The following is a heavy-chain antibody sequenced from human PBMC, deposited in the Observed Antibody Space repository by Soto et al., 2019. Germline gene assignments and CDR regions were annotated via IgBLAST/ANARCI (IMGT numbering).Heavy chain of an antibody. V-gene: IGHV4-59*06. J-gene: IGHJ4*02. CDR3: ARGADVVAAGMDYLDY. CDR1: GGSISSYY. CDR2: IYYSGST. Sequence: SETLSLTCTVSGGSISSYYWTWLRQHPGKGLEWIGSIYYSGSTYYNPSLKSRIAISMDTSMNQFSLQVTSVTAADTAVYYCARGADVVAAGMDYLDYWGQGTLVTGSS. D-gene: IGHD6-13*01.